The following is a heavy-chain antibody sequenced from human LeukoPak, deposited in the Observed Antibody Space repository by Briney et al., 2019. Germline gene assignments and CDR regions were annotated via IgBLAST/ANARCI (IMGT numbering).Heavy chain of an antibody. V-gene: IGHV3-30-3*01. CDR2: ISYDGSNK. Sequence: QPGRSLRLSCAASGFTFSSYAMHWVRQAPGKGLEWVAVISYDGSNKYYADSVKGRFTISRDNSKNTLYLQMNSLRAEDTAVYYCARSPVVVAATNRPFAYWGQGTLVTVSS. J-gene: IGHJ4*02. CDR1: GFTFSSYA. D-gene: IGHD2-15*01. CDR3: ARSPVVVAATNRPFAY.